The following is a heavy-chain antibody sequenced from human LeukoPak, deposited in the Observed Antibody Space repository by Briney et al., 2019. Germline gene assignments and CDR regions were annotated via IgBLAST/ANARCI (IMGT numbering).Heavy chain of an antibody. V-gene: IGHV3-21*01. CDR1: GFTFSSYS. J-gene: IGHJ4*02. D-gene: IGHD3-16*02. CDR2: ISSSSSYI. Sequence: GGSLRLSCAASGFTFSSYSMNWVRQAPGKGLEWVSSISSSSSYIYYANSVKGRFTISRDNAKNSLYLQMNSLRAEDTAVYYCARDMSYDYVWGSYRYRGFDYWGQGTLVTVSS. CDR3: ARDMSYDYVWGSYRYRGFDY.